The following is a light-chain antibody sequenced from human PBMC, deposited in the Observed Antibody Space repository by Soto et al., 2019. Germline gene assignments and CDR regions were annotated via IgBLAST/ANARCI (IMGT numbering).Light chain of an antibody. CDR3: QSYDSSLSGSWV. J-gene: IGLJ3*02. V-gene: IGLV1-40*01. CDR2: DNR. CDR1: SSNTGAGYN. Sequence: QSVLTQPPSVSGAPGQRGTISCTGSSSNTGAGYNVHWYQQLPGTAPKLLIFDNRHRPSGVPDRFSGSKSGTSASLAITGLQAEDEGDYYCQSYDSSLSGSWVFGGGTKLTVL.